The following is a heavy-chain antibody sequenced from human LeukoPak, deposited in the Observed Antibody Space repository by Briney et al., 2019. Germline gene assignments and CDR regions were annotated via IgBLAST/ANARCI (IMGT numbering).Heavy chain of an antibody. CDR3: AKDPWGYYYGSGSYYPLYYFDY. CDR2: IRYDGSNK. J-gene: IGHJ4*02. V-gene: IGHV3-30*02. Sequence: PGGSLRLSCAASGFTFSSYGMHWVRQAPGKGLEWVAFIRYDGSNKYYADSVKGRFTISRDNSKNTLYLQMNSLRAEDTAVYYCAKDPWGYYYGSGSYYPLYYFDYWGQGTLVTVSS. CDR1: GFTFSSYG. D-gene: IGHD3-10*01.